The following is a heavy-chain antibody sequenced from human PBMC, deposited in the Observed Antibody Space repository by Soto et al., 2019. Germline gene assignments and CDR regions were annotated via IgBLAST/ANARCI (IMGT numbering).Heavy chain of an antibody. Sequence: PSETLSLTCNASGGSITSSGSAWGWIRQSPGKGLEWIGTIDYSGNIYYIPSLKSRITISVDTSKNQIYLKLSSVTAADTAVYYCARHIHNQGFEYYFDSWGQGTLVTRLL. CDR3: ARHIHNQGFEYYFDS. CDR1: GGSITSSGSA. J-gene: IGHJ4*02. CDR2: IDYSGNI. D-gene: IGHD1-1*01. V-gene: IGHV4-39*01.